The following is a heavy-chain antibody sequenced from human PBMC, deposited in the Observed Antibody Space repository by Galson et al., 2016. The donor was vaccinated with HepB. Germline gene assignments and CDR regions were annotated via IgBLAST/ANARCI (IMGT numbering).Heavy chain of an antibody. D-gene: IGHD6-6*01. CDR3: AKDPERSSANWFDP. Sequence: LRLSCAASGFSFSSYWMSWVRQAPGKGLEWVAYIREDGGDKNYVDPVKGRFTVSRDNSKNTLSLQMNSLRVEDSAVYYCAKDPERSSANWFDPWGPGTLVTVSS. CDR2: IREDGGDK. V-gene: IGHV3-7*01. J-gene: IGHJ5*02. CDR1: GFSFSSYW.